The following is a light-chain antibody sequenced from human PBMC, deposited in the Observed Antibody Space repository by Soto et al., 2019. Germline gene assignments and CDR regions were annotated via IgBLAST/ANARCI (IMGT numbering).Light chain of an antibody. Sequence: EVVLTQSPAILSLSLGERATLSCRASQSVGLYLAWYQQKPGQAPRLLIYDASNRATGIPARFSGSGSGTDFTLTISSLEPEDFAVYYCQQRSNWITFGGGTKVGIK. CDR2: DAS. CDR3: QQRSNWIT. CDR1: QSVGLY. V-gene: IGKV3-11*01. J-gene: IGKJ4*01.